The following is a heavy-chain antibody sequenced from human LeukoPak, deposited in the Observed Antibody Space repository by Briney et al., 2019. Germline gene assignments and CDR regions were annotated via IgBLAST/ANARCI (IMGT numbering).Heavy chain of an antibody. Sequence: GSLRLSCAASGFTFSGYAMSWVRQAPGKGLEWVSAISGSGSTIYYADSVKGRFTISRDNAKNSLYLQMNSLRAEDTAVYYCARDPHSSSIDYWGQGTLVTVSS. CDR1: GFTFSGYA. V-gene: IGHV3-23*01. D-gene: IGHD6-13*01. J-gene: IGHJ4*02. CDR2: ISGSGSTI. CDR3: ARDPHSSSIDY.